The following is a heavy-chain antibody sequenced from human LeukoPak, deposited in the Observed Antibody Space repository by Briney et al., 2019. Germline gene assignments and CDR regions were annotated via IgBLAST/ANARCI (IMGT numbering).Heavy chain of an antibody. J-gene: IGHJ4*02. D-gene: IGHD6-19*01. CDR1: GGSIISYY. V-gene: IGHV4-59*01. Sequence: SETLSLTCTVSGGSIISYYWSWIRQPPGKGLEWIGYIYYSGSTNYNPSLMSRVTISVDTSKNQFSLELSSVTAADTAVYYCAKSESSGWLFDYWGQGTLVTVSS. CDR2: IYYSGST. CDR3: AKSESSGWLFDY.